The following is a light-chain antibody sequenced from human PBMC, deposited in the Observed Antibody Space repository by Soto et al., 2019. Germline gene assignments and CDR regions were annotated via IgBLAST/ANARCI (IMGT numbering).Light chain of an antibody. Sequence: QSALTQPASASGSPGQSITFSCTGTSSDVGSYDYVSWHQQHPGKAPKLIIYDVNNRPSGVPSRFSGSKSGNTASLIISGLQTEDEADYYCCAYSTSGTHVFGTGTKVTVL. CDR3: CAYSTSGTHV. J-gene: IGLJ1*01. CDR2: DVN. V-gene: IGLV2-14*03. CDR1: SSDVGSYDY.